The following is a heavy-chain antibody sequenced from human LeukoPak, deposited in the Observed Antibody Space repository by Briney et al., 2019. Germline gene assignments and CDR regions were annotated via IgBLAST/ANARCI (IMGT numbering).Heavy chain of an antibody. J-gene: IGHJ3*02. CDR2: ISSSGSTI. CDR3: AREGLYYGSGSLYDAFDI. Sequence: GGSLRLSCAASGFTFSSYEMNWVRQAPGKGLEWVSYISSSGSTIYYADSVKGRFTISRDNAKNSLYLQMNSLRAEDTAVYYCAREGLYYGSGSLYDAFDIWGQGTMVTVSS. V-gene: IGHV3-48*03. CDR1: GFTFSSYE. D-gene: IGHD3-10*01.